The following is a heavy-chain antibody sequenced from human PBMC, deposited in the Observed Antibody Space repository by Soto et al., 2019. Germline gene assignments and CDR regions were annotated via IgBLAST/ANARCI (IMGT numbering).Heavy chain of an antibody. V-gene: IGHV1-18*01. CDR3: ARDHVQYYYDSSGYDFPWFDP. Sequence: VASVKVSCKDSGYTFTSYGISLVRQAPGQGLEWMGWISAYNGNTNYAQKLQGRVTTPTDTSTSTAYMELRSLRSDDTAVYYCARDHVQYYYDSSGYDFPWFDPWGQGTLVTVSS. D-gene: IGHD3-22*01. CDR2: ISAYNGNT. CDR1: GYTFTSYG. J-gene: IGHJ5*02.